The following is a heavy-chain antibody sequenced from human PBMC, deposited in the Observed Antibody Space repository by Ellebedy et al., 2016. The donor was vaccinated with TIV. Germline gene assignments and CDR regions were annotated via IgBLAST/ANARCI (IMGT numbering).Heavy chain of an antibody. Sequence: ASVKVSCKASGYTFTTYAINWLRQAPGQGLQWMGWMNTATGNPAYAHGFAGRFVFSLDTSVSTAFLQITSLQADDTGIYYCAREDGSGSYGVHWGQGSLVTVSS. V-gene: IGHV7-4-1*02. CDR2: MNTATGNP. J-gene: IGHJ4*02. CDR3: AREDGSGSYGVH. D-gene: IGHD3-10*01. CDR1: GYTFTTYA.